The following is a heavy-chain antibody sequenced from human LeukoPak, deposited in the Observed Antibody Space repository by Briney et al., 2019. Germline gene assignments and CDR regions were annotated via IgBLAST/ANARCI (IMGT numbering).Heavy chain of an antibody. J-gene: IGHJ3*02. CDR3: ARDPFDSNACDI. CDR1: GFTFSSYS. D-gene: IGHD2-21*01. V-gene: IGHV3-21*01. CDR2: ISSSYI. Sequence: GGSLRLSCAASGFTFSSYSMNWVRQAPGTGLEWVSSISSSYIYYADSVKGRFTISRDNAKYSLSLQMNSLRAEDTAVYYCARDPFDSNACDIWGQGTMVSVSS.